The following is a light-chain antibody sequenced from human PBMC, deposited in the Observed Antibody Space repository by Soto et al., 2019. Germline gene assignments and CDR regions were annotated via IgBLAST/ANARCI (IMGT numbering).Light chain of an antibody. V-gene: IGKV4-1*01. CDR3: QQYYSTPLT. J-gene: IGKJ4*01. CDR1: QSVLYSSNNKNY. Sequence: DFVMTQSPDSLDVSLGERATINCKSSQSVLYSSNNKNYLAWYQQKPGQPPKLLIYWASTRESGVPDRFSGSGSGTDFTLTISSLQVEDVAVYYCQQYYSTPLTFGGGTKVEIK. CDR2: WAS.